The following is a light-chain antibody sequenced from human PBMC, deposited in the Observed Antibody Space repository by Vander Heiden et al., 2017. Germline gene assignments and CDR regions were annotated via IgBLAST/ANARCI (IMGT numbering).Light chain of an antibody. CDR3: QQLNSYPLT. CDR1: QGISSY. Sequence: IQLTHPASFLSASVGDRVTITCRASQGISSYLAWYQQKPGKAPKLLIYAASTLQSGVPSRFSGSGSGTEFTLTISSLQPEDFATYYCQQLNSYPLTFGQGTKVEIK. CDR2: AAS. J-gene: IGKJ4*01. V-gene: IGKV1-9*01.